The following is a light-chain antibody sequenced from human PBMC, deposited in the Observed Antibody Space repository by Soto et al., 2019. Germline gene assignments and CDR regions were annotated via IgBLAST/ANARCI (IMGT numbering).Light chain of an antibody. J-gene: IGKJ3*01. CDR2: AAS. V-gene: IGKV1-27*01. CDR1: QGIRNY. Sequence: DIQMTQSPSSLSASVGDRVTITCRASQGIRNYLAWYHQKPGKVPKLLISAASTLRSGVPSRFSGSGSGTDFTLTVSSLQPEDVATYYCQKYDSAPFTFGPGTRVSIK. CDR3: QKYDSAPFT.